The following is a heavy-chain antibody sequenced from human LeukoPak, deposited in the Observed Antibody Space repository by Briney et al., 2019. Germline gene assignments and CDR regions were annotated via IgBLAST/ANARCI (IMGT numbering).Heavy chain of an antibody. J-gene: IGHJ4*02. Sequence: GGSLRLSYAASGFTFSGCAMGWVRQAPGKGLEWVSVISGGGGSTYYADSVKGRFTISRDNSKNTLYLQMNSLRAEDTAVYYCAKGRYGSSRYPFDYWGQGTLVTVSS. D-gene: IGHD6-13*01. CDR3: AKGRYGSSRYPFDY. V-gene: IGHV3-23*01. CDR1: GFTFSGCA. CDR2: ISGGGGST.